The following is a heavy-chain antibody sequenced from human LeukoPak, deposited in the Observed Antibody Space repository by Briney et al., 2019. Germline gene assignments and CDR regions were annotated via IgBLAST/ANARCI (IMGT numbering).Heavy chain of an antibody. CDR3: ARGGPFTYYYGSPIDY. CDR2: INHSGSI. V-gene: IGHV4-34*01. Sequence: PSETLSLTCAVYGGSFSGYYWSWIRQPPGKGLEWIGEINHSGSINYNPSLKSRVTISVDTSKNQFSLKLSSVTAADTAVYYCARGGPFTYYYGSPIDYWGQGTLVTVSS. D-gene: IGHD3-10*01. CDR1: GGSFSGYY. J-gene: IGHJ4*02.